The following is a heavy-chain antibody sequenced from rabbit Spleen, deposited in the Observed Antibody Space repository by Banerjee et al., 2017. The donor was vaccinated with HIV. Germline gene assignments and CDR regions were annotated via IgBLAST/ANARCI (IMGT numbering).Heavy chain of an antibody. J-gene: IGHJ6*01. CDR1: GLDFSGDSY. Sequence: QSLEESGGDLVKPGASLTLTCKASGLDFSGDSYDSYMCWVRQAPGKGLEWISCIAGSGSGFTYSATWAKGRFTISKTSSTTVTLQMTSLTVADTATYFCARDTGSSFSSYGMDLWGPGTLVTVS. CDR2: IAGSGSGFT. V-gene: IGHV1S40*01. CDR3: ARDTGSSFSSYGMDL. D-gene: IGHD8-1*01.